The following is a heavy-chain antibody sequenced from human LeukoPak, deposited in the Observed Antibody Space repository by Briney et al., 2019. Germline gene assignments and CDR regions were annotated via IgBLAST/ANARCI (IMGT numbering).Heavy chain of an antibody. CDR3: ARDYEFWSGPSADY. V-gene: IGHV1-2*02. D-gene: IGHD3-3*01. CDR1: GYTFTGYY. J-gene: IGHJ4*02. Sequence: ASVKVSCKASGYTFTGYYMHWVRQAPGQGREWMGWINPNSGGTNYAQKFQGRVTMTRDTSVSTAYLELSRLRSGDTAVYYCARDYEFWSGPSADYWGQGTLVTVSS. CDR2: INPNSGGT.